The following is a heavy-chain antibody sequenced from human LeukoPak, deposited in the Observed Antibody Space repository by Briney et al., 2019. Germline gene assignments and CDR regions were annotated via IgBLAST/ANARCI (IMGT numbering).Heavy chain of an antibody. Sequence: ASVKVSCKASGYTFTSYGISWVRQAPGQGLEWMRWISAYNGNTNYAQKLQGRVTMTTDTSTSTAYMELRSLRSDDTAVYYCARDLRVRGSGCYYFDYWGQGTLVTVSS. CDR3: ARDLRVRGSGCYYFDY. CDR1: GYTFTSYG. D-gene: IGHD6-19*01. J-gene: IGHJ4*02. CDR2: ISAYNGNT. V-gene: IGHV1-18*01.